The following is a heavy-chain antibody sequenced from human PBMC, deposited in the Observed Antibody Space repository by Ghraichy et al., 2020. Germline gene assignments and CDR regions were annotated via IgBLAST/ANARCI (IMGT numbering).Heavy chain of an antibody. D-gene: IGHD5/OR15-5a*01. V-gene: IGHV4-4*02. CDR1: GGSISSSNW. CDR2: IYHSGST. Sequence: SETLSLTCAVSGGSISSSNWWSWVRQPPGKGLEWIGDIYHSGSTNYNPSLKSRVTISVDKSKNQFSLQLSSVTAADTAVYYCAISVSQKYYYYGMDVWGQGTTVPVSS. CDR3: AISVSQKYYYYGMDV. J-gene: IGHJ6*02.